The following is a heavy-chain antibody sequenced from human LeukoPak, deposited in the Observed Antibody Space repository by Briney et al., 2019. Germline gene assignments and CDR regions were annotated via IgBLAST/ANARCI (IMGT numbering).Heavy chain of an antibody. D-gene: IGHD3-10*01. CDR3: ARGGPLGDTNRFDF. CDR1: GFTFSSYA. V-gene: IGHV3-30-3*01. Sequence: GGSLRLSCAASGFTFSSYAMHWVRQAPGEGLEWVALLAYGGTNEYYMNSVKGRFTISRDNSKNTVYLQMNSLRPDDTAVYYCARGGPLGDTNRFDFWGQGTSVTVSS. CDR2: LAYGGTNE. J-gene: IGHJ5*01.